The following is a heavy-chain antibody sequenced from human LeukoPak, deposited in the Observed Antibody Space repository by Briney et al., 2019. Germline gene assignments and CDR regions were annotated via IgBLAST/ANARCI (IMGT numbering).Heavy chain of an antibody. Sequence: SETLSLTCAVYGGSFSGYYWSWIRQPPGKGLEWIGEINHSGSTNYNPSLQSRVTISVDTSKNQFSLKLSSVTAADTAVYYCARGKSSNQYVDTAMVTYYFDYWGQGTLVTVSS. CDR2: INHSGST. CDR3: ARGKSSNQYVDTAMVTYYFDY. CDR1: GGSFSGYY. D-gene: IGHD5-18*01. V-gene: IGHV4-34*01. J-gene: IGHJ4*02.